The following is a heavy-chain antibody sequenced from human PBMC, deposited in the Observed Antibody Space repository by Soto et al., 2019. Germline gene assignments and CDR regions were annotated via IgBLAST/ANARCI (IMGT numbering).Heavy chain of an antibody. CDR3: ARRGMTAFDY. D-gene: IGHD3-16*01. V-gene: IGHV3-48*02. Sequence: PGGSLRLSCAASGXAFSTYSMNWVRQAPGKGLEWVSYISSTSSNTQYYADSVKGRFTISRDNAKNSLFLQMTSLRDEDTAVYYCARRGMTAFDYWGQGILVTVS. CDR2: ISSTSSNTQ. CDR1: GXAFSTYS. J-gene: IGHJ4*02.